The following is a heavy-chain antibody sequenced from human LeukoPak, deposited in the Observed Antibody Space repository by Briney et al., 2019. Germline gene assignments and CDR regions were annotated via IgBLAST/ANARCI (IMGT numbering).Heavy chain of an antibody. CDR3: ARDQEAYCGGDCYPGAY. J-gene: IGHJ4*02. Sequence: ASVKVSCKGSGYSFADYYIHWVRQAPGQGLEWTGWISAYNGNTNYAQKLQGRVTMTTDTSTSTAYMELRSLRSDDTAVYYCARDQEAYCGGDCYPGAYWGQGTLVTVSS. CDR2: ISAYNGNT. V-gene: IGHV1-18*04. CDR1: GYSFADYY. D-gene: IGHD2-21*02.